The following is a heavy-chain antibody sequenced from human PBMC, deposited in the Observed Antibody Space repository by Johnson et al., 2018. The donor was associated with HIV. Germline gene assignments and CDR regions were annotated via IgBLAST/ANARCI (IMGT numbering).Heavy chain of an antibody. J-gene: IGHJ3*02. CDR3: ARDRAPFYSSSSTPFDVFDI. D-gene: IGHD6-6*01. CDR1: GFTFSSYC. Sequence: QVQLVESGGGVVQPGRSLRLSCAASGFTFSSYCMHWVRQAPGKGLEWVAVLSYDGGNKYYADSVKGRFTISRDNSKTTLYLHMNSLRAEDSAVYYCARDRAPFYSSSSTPFDVFDIWGQGTMVTVSS. V-gene: IGHV3-30*03. CDR2: LSYDGGNK.